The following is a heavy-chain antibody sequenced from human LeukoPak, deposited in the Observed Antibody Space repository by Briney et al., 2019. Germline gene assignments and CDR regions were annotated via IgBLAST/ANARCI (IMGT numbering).Heavy chain of an antibody. CDR3: ARSTMVRGVIILFDY. D-gene: IGHD3-10*01. CDR1: GYIFTGYY. CDR2: ITPNSGGT. V-gene: IGHV1-2*06. J-gene: IGHJ4*02. Sequence: ASVKVSCKASGYIFTGYYMHWVRQAPGQGLEWMGRITPNSGGTNYAQKFQGRVTMTRDTSISTAYMELSRLRSDDTAVYYCARSTMVRGVIILFDYWGQGTLVTVSS.